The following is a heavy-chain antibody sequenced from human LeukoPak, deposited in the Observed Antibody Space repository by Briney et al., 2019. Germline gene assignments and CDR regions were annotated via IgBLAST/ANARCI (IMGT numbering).Heavy chain of an antibody. V-gene: IGHV4-39*07. Sequence: SETLSPTCTVSGGSISSSIYYWGWIRQPPGKGLEWIGSIYYNANTYYNPSLKSRITISVDTSKNQFSLRLSSVTAADTAVYYCARDHTLIAARVEPGWFDPWGQGTLVTVSS. J-gene: IGHJ5*02. CDR3: ARDHTLIAARVEPGWFDP. CDR2: IYYNANT. CDR1: GGSISSSIYY. D-gene: IGHD6-6*01.